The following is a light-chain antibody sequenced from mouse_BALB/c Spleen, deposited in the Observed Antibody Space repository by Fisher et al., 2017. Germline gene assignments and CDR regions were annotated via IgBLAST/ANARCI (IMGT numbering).Light chain of an antibody. Sequence: IVMTQTPAIMSASPGEKVTMTCSASSSVSYMHWYQQKSGTSPKLWIYSTSNLASGVPARFSGSGSGTSYSLTISSVEAEDAATYYCQQWSSNPLTFGAGTKLELK. CDR2: STS. CDR1: SSVSY. CDR3: QQWSSNPLT. V-gene: IGKV4-57*01. J-gene: IGKJ5*01.